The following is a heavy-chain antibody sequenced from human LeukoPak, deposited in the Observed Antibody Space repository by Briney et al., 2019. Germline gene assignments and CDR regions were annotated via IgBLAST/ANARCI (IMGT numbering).Heavy chain of an antibody. D-gene: IGHD2-15*01. CDR2: KWYDGSNE. V-gene: IGHV3-33*01. CDR3: AREGYSPLSWFDP. J-gene: IGHJ5*02. CDR1: GFTFSSYA. Sequence: TARSLRLSCAASGFTFSSYAMHWVRQAPGKGLEWGAVKWYDGSNEYYADYVKGRFTSSRDNSKNTLYLQMNSLRAEDTAVYYCAREGYSPLSWFDPWGQGTLVTVSS.